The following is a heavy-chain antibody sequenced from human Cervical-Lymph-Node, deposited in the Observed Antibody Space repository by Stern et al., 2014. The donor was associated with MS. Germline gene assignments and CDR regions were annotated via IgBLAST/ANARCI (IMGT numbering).Heavy chain of an antibody. CDR3: ARAYFGPSFDY. V-gene: IGHV3-11*01. Sequence: MQLVESGGGLVKPGGSLRLSCAASGFTFSDYYMSWIRQAPVKGLEWISHITRTGITKSYADSVKARFTLSRDQATTSLDLQMNSLRAEDTAVYYCARAYFGPSFDYWGQGTLVTVSS. D-gene: IGHD2/OR15-2a*01. J-gene: IGHJ4*02. CDR2: ITRTGITK. CDR1: GFTFSDYY.